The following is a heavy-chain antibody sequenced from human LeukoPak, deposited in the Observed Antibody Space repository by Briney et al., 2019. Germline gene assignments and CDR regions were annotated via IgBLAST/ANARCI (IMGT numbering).Heavy chain of an antibody. CDR1: GGSINTGSYD. CDR3: ARDSSSWPLGAFDI. J-gene: IGHJ3*02. CDR2: ISTSGST. D-gene: IGHD6-13*01. Sequence: SETLSLTCTVSGGSINTGSYDWSWIRQPAGKGLEWIGRISTSGSTNYNPSLKSRVTISLGTSKSQFSLKLSSVTAADTAVYYCARDSSSWPLGAFDIWGQGTMVTVSS. V-gene: IGHV4-61*02.